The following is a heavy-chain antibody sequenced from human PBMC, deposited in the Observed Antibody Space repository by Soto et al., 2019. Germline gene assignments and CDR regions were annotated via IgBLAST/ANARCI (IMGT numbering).Heavy chain of an antibody. V-gene: IGHV3-23*01. D-gene: IGHD3-16*01. Sequence: EVQLLESGGGLVQPGGSLRLSCSASGFTFSSHDMIWVRQAPGKGLEWVSGVSGGGITSYADSEKGRFTISRDKSRNTLYLQMNSMRDEDMAVYYCVKGLWGEYWGQGTLVTVSS. J-gene: IGHJ1*01. CDR2: VSGGGIT. CDR1: GFTFSSHD. CDR3: VKGLWGEY.